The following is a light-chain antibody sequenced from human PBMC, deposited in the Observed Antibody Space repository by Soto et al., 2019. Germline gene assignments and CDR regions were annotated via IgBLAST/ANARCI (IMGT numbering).Light chain of an antibody. J-gene: IGKJ4*01. CDR3: QQRSNWPPVT. Sequence: EVVLTQSPATLSLSPGERATLPCRASQSVSRHLAWYQQKPGQAPRLLILDASDRATGIPARFSGSGSGTNFTLTISSLEPEDFAVYYCQQRSNWPPVTFGGGTKVEIK. CDR2: DAS. V-gene: IGKV3-11*01. CDR1: QSVSRH.